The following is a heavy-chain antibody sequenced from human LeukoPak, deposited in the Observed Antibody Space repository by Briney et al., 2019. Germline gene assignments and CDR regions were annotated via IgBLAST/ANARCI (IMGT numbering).Heavy chain of an antibody. CDR2: ISTGSSYI. V-gene: IGHV3-21*04. CDR1: GFTFSGYN. CDR3: AKSSPPPLRY. J-gene: IGHJ4*02. Sequence: GGSLRLSCAGSGFTFSGYNMNWVRQAPGKGLEWVSSISTGSSYIYYADSVKGRFTISRDNAKNTLYLQMNSLRAEDTAVYYCAKSSPPPLRYWGQGTLVTVSS.